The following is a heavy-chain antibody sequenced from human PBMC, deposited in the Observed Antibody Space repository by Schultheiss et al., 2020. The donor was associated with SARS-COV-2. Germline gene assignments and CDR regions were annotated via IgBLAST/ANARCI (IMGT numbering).Heavy chain of an antibody. J-gene: IGHJ5*02. CDR2: INSDGSST. Sequence: GESLKISCAASGFTFSSYWMHWVRQAPGKGLVWVSRINSDGSSTSYADSVKGRFTISRDNAKNTLYLQMNCLRAEDTAVYYCARAVTGGGFDPWGQGTLVTVSS. D-gene: IGHD2-21*02. CDR1: GFTFSSYW. V-gene: IGHV3-74*01. CDR3: ARAVTGGGFDP.